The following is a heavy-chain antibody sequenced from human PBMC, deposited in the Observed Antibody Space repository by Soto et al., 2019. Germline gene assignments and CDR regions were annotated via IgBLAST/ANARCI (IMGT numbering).Heavy chain of an antibody. D-gene: IGHD2-21*02. CDR3: ASFPVVTANHFAY. CDR2: ISSSGTTI. CDR1: GFTLSSYS. V-gene: IGHV3-48*01. Sequence: PGGLMRVWCVASGFTLSSYSLNCVRQAPGKGLEWVSYISSSGTTIYYADSVKGRFTISRDNAKNSLYLQMNSLRAEDTAVYYCASFPVVTANHFAYWGQGTLVTVSS. J-gene: IGHJ4*02.